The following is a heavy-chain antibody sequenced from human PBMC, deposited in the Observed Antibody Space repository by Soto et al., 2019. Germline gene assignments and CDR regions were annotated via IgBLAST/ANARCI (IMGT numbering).Heavy chain of an antibody. D-gene: IGHD6-19*01. V-gene: IGHV3-23*01. J-gene: IGHJ4*02. CDR1: GFTFNSYA. CDR3: AKPGLGIAVAGSVY. Sequence: EVHLLESGGGLVQPGGSLRLSCAASGFTFNSYAMTWVRQAPGKGLEWVSSISGSGSSTYYADSVRGRFMIFRDNSRNTLYLQMNSLRDEDTAMYYCAKPGLGIAVAGSVYWGQGTLVTVSS. CDR2: ISGSGSST.